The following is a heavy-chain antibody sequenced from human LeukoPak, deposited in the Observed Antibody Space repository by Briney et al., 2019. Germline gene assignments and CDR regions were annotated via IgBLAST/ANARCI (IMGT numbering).Heavy chain of an antibody. CDR1: GFTFSSYA. CDR3: AKGRKWELPGGAYYFDY. D-gene: IGHD1-26*01. CDR2: ISGSGGST. J-gene: IGHJ4*02. V-gene: IGHV3-23*01. Sequence: PGGSLRLSCAASGFTFSSYAMSWVRQAPGKGLEWVSAISGSGGSTYYADSVKGRFTIFRDNSKNTLYLQMNSLRAEDTAVYYCAKGRKWELPGGAYYFDYWGQGTLVTVSS.